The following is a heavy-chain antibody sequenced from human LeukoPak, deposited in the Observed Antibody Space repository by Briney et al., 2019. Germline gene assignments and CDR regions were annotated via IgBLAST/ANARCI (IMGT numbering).Heavy chain of an antibody. D-gene: IGHD3-16*01. CDR3: AKGGGFRKYYFDY. CDR2: IYSGGSK. CDR1: GFTLSSNY. J-gene: IGHJ4*02. V-gene: IGHV3-66*01. Sequence: GGSLRLSCAASGFTLSSNYVGWVRQAPGKGLEWVSHIYSGGSKYHADSVKGRFTISRATSENMVFLQMNSLRAEDTAVYYCAKGGGFRKYYFDYWGQGTLVTVSS.